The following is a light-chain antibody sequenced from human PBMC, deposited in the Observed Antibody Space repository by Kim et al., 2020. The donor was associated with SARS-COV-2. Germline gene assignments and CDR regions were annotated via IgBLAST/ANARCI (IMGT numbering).Light chain of an antibody. CDR1: QNIGSR. CDR2: KAS. J-gene: IGKJ1*01. CDR3: QDYSTYSKT. Sequence: ASVGDRVTITCGASQNIGSRLAWHQQKPGKAPKVVISKASNLESGVPTRFSGSGSGTEFTLTISSLQPDDFATYYCQDYSTYSKTFGQGTKVDIK. V-gene: IGKV1-5*03.